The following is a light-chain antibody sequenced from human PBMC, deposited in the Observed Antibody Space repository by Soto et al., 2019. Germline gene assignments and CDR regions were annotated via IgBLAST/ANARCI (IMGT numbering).Light chain of an antibody. CDR2: GAS. CDR1: QSVNSN. J-gene: IGKJ4*01. CDR3: QQYNDWPLT. Sequence: EQVMTQSPAALSVCPGERATLSCRASQSVNSNLAWYQQKPGQAPRLLLYGASTRATGIPARFSGSASGTEFTLTISSLQSEDSAVYYCQQYNDWPLTFGGGTKVEVK. V-gene: IGKV3-15*01.